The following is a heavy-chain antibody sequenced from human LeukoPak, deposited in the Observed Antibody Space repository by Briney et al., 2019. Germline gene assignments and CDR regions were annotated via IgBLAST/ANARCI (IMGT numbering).Heavy chain of an antibody. J-gene: IGHJ6*03. Sequence: ASVKVSCKASGYTFTSYDINWVRQATGQGLEWMGWMNPNSGNTGYAQKSQGRVTMTRNTSISTAYMELSSLRSEDTAVYYCARGLRDRGPRRYYYYYMDVWGKGTTVTVSS. CDR3: ARGLRDRGPRRYYYYYMDV. CDR1: GYTFTSYD. V-gene: IGHV1-8*01. CDR2: MNPNSGNT. D-gene: IGHD1-14*01.